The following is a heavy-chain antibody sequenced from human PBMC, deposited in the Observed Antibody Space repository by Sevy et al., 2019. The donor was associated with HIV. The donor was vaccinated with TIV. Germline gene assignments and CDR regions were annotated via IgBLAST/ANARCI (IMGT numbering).Heavy chain of an antibody. CDR2: LNGDGSDI. CDR1: GFTFSNYY. V-gene: IGHV3-74*01. CDR3: FVRIRDPSEIDY. D-gene: IGHD6-6*01. Sequence: GGSLRLSCAASGFTFSNYYLNWVRQGPGKGLVWVARLNGDGSDINYADSVRGRFTISRDNTKNTLYLQMSSLRGEDTAVYYCFVRIRDPSEIDYWGQGTLVTVSS. J-gene: IGHJ4*02.